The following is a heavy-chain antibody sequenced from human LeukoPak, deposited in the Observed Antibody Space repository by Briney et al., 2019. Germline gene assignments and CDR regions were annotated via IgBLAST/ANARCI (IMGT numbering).Heavy chain of an antibody. Sequence: GGSLRLSCTASGFTFDDYAMHWVRHTPGKGLEWVAGITWNRDNIGYGDSVKGRFTISRDNVKSVLYLQMNSLRPEDTALYYCAKDLSSAITSALVLDVWGQGTTV. CDR2: ITWNRDNI. CDR1: GFTFDDYA. V-gene: IGHV3-9*01. CDR3: AKDLSSAITSALVLDV. D-gene: IGHD3-22*01. J-gene: IGHJ6*02.